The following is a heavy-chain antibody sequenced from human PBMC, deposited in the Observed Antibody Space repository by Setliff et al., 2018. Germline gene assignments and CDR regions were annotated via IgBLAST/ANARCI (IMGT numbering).Heavy chain of an antibody. CDR2: MNAHSGNS. D-gene: IGHD5-12*01. CDR3: ARGKWFRLDKSAWSNWFDP. Sequence: AASVKVSCKASGYSFSDYDINWVRQAPGQGLEWMGWMNAHSGNSGCAQKFQGRVTMTRDTSISTAYMELNSLQYEDTAVYYCARGKWFRLDKSAWSNWFDPWGQGTLVTVSS. J-gene: IGHJ5*02. CDR1: GYSFSDYD. V-gene: IGHV1-8*01.